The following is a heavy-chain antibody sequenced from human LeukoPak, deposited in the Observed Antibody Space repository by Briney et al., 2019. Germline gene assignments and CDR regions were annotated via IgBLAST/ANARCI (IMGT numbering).Heavy chain of an antibody. CDR1: GYTFTSYG. D-gene: IGHD2-2*03. V-gene: IGHV1-18*01. CDR3: AKDLIGYCSSSSCWGGFHY. J-gene: IGHJ4*02. CDR2: ISAYNGNT. Sequence: ASVKVSCKASGYTFTSYGISWVRQAPGQGLEWMGWISAYNGNTNYAQKLQGRVTMTTDTSTSTAYMELRSLRAEDTAVYYCAKDLIGYCSSSSCWGGFHYWGQGTLVTVSS.